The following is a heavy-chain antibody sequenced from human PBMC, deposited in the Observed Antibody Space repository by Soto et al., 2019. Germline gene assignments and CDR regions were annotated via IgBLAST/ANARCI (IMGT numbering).Heavy chain of an antibody. V-gene: IGHV3-72*01. CDR1: GFTFSDHY. Sequence: EVQLVESGGGLVQPGGSLRLSCAASGFTFSDHYMDWVRQAPGKGLEWVGRTRNKANSYTTEYAASVKGRFTISRDDSKNSLYLQMNSLKTEDTAVYYCARVHRDILTGYYVDYWGQGTLVTDSS. D-gene: IGHD3-9*01. CDR2: TRNKANSYTT. J-gene: IGHJ4*02. CDR3: ARVHRDILTGYYVDY.